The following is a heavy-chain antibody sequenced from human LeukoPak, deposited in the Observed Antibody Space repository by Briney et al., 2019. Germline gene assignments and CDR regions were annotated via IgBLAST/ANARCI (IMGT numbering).Heavy chain of an antibody. V-gene: IGHV1-46*01. CDR1: GYTFTGYY. J-gene: IGHJ5*02. CDR3: ARDDPREYDSSGNWFDP. CDR2: INPSGGST. Sequence: ASVKVSCKASGYTFTGYYMHWVRQAPGQGLEWMGIINPSGGSTSYAQKFQGRVTMTRDMSTSTVYMELSSLRSEDTAVYYCARDDPREYDSSGNWFDPWGQGTLVTVSS. D-gene: IGHD3-22*01.